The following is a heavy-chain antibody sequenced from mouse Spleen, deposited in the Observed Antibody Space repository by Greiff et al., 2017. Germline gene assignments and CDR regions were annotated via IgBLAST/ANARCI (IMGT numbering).Heavy chain of an antibody. Sequence: VQLQQPGAELVMPGASVKLSCKASGYTFTSYWMHWVKQRPGQGLEWIGEIDPSDSYTNYNQKFKGKATLTVDKSSSTAYMQLSSLTSEDSAVYYCARKIGGDYWGQGTSVTVSS. CDR3: ARKIGGDY. CDR1: GYTFTSYW. CDR2: IDPSDSYT. V-gene: IGHV1-69*01. J-gene: IGHJ4*01.